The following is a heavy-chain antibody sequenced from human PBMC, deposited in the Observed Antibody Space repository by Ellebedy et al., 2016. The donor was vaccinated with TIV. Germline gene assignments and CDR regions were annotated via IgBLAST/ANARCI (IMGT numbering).Heavy chain of an antibody. D-gene: IGHD3-22*01. CDR1: GDSITSDTYY. J-gene: IGHJ6*02. CDR3: ARDYYDSTGYLSNGMDV. CDR2: FSSSGST. Sequence: SETLSLXXTVSGDSITSDTYYWTWIRQAPGKGLQWIGYFSSSGSTYYNPSLGSRVTMSVDTSKTQFSLKLSSVTAADTAVYYCARDYYDSTGYLSNGMDVWGQGTTVTVSS. V-gene: IGHV4-31*03.